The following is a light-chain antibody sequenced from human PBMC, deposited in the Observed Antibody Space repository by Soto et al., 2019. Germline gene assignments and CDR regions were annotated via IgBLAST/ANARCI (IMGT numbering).Light chain of an antibody. CDR1: QTISSW. CDR3: QQYHTYTWT. Sequence: DIQMTQSPSTLSGSVGDRVTITCRASQTISSWLAWYQQKPGKAPKLLIYKASTLKSGVPSRFSGSGSGTEFTLTISSLQPDDFATYYCQQYHTYTWTFGQGTKVDNK. V-gene: IGKV1-5*03. J-gene: IGKJ1*01. CDR2: KAS.